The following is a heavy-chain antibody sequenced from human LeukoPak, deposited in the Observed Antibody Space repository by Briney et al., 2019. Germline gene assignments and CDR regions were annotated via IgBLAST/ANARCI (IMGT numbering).Heavy chain of an antibody. CDR1: GYTFTGYY. J-gene: IGHJ3*02. V-gene: IGHV1-2*02. CDR2: INPNSGGT. CDR3: ARNYDYGAHLGAFDI. Sequence: ASVKVSCKASGYTFTGYYMHWVRQAPGQGLEWMGWINPNSGGTNYAQKLQGRVTMTTDTSTSTAYMELRSLRSDDTAVYYCARNYDYGAHLGAFDIWGQGTMVTVSS. D-gene: IGHD4-17*01.